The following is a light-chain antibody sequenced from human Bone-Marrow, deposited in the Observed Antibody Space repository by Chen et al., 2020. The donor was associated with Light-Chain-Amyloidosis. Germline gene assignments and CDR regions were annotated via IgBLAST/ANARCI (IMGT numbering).Light chain of an antibody. CDR1: NIGSTS. CDR2: ADS. J-gene: IGLJ3*02. Sequence: SYVLTQPSSGSVAPGQTATIACGGNNIGSTSVHWYQQTPGQGPLLVVYADSDRPSGIPERLSGSNSGNTATLTISRVEAGDEADYYCQVWDRSSDRPVFGGGTKLTVL. CDR3: QVWDRSSDRPV. V-gene: IGLV3-21*02.